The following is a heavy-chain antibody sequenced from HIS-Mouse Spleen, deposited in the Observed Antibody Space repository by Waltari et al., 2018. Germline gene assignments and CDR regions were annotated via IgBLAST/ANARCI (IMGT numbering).Heavy chain of an antibody. CDR3: AREIPYSSSWYDWYFDL. Sequence: QLQLQESGPGLVKPSETLSLTCTAPGCSISSSSYYWGWIRQPPGKGLEWIGSIYYSGSTYYNPSLKSRLTISVDTSKNQFSLKLSSVTAADTAVYYCAREIPYSSSWYDWYFDLWGRGTLVTVSS. CDR2: IYYSGST. V-gene: IGHV4-39*07. D-gene: IGHD6-13*01. CDR1: GCSISSSSYY. J-gene: IGHJ2*01.